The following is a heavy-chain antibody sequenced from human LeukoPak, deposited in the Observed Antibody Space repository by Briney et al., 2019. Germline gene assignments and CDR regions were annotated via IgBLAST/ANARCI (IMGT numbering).Heavy chain of an antibody. J-gene: IGHJ4*02. Sequence: PGGSLRLSCAASGFTFSNFGMHWVRQAPGKGLEWMAVISYDGKVTYYADSVKGRFTISIDNSKNTLYLQMTSLRGEDTALYYCAKERDYRVSTSCDYWGQGTQVTVSS. CDR2: ISYDGKVT. D-gene: IGHD3-10*01. V-gene: IGHV3-30*18. CDR1: GFTFSNFG. CDR3: AKERDYRVSTSCDY.